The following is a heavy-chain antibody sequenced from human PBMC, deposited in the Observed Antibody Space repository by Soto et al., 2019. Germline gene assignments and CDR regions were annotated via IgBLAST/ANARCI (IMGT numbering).Heavy chain of an antibody. CDR3: ARGIYEQWLAYFDY. Sequence: SETLSLTCTVSGGSISSYYWSWIRQPPGKGLEWIGYIYYSGSTNYNPSLKSRVTISVDTSKNQFSLKLSSVTAADTAVYYCARGIYEQWLAYFDYWGQGTLVTVSS. J-gene: IGHJ4*02. D-gene: IGHD6-19*01. V-gene: IGHV4-59*01. CDR2: IYYSGST. CDR1: GGSISSYY.